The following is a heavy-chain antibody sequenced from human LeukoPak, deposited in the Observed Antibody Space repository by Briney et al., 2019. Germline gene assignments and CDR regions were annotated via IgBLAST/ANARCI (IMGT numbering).Heavy chain of an antibody. CDR1: GYTFTSYD. J-gene: IGHJ3*02. CDR3: ARAWVISRLGDAFDI. Sequence: ASVKVSCKASGYTFTSYDINRVRQATGQGLEWMGWMNPNSGNTGYVQKFQGRVTMTRNTSISTAYMELSSLRSEDTAVYYCARAWVISRLGDAFDIWGQGTMVTVSS. V-gene: IGHV1-8*01. CDR2: MNPNSGNT. D-gene: IGHD7-27*01.